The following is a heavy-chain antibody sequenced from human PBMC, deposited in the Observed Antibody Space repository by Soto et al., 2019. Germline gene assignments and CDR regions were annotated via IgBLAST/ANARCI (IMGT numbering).Heavy chain of an antibody. CDR3: ARGMPTYYVIVTGYYANNWGVFDS. J-gene: IGHJ3*02. Sequence: SETLSLTCTVFGGSVSSGAYYWTWIRQAPGKGLERIGYISFTGDTTYNPSLRSRVAIAVDTSKNQFFLRLRSATAADTAVYYCARGMPTYYVIVTGYYANNWGVFDSWGQGTMVTVSS. D-gene: IGHD3-9*01. V-gene: IGHV4-61*08. CDR1: GGSVSSGAYY. CDR2: ISFTGDT.